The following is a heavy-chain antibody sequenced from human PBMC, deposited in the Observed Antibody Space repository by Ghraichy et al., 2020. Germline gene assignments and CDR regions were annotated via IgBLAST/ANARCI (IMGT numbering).Heavy chain of an antibody. D-gene: IGHD3-10*01. CDR2: INHSGST. V-gene: IGHV4-34*01. Sequence: ESLNISCAVYGGSFSGYYWSWIRQPPGKGLEWIGEINHSGSTNYNPSLKSRVTISVDTSKNQFSLKLSSVTAADTAVYYCARLMVRGVNYYYYGMDVWGQGTTVTVSS. J-gene: IGHJ6*02. CDR1: GGSFSGYY. CDR3: ARLMVRGVNYYYYGMDV.